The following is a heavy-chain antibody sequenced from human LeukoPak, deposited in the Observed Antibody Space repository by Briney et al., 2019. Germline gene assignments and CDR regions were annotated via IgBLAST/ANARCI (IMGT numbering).Heavy chain of an antibody. CDR2: IIPIFGTA. V-gene: IGHV1-69*13. J-gene: IGHJ5*02. CDR3: ARDRVAAALADWFDP. Sequence: SVKVSCKASGGTFSSYAISWVRQAPGQGLEWMGGIIPIFGTANYAQRFQGRVTITADESTSTAYMELSSLRSEDTAVYYCARDRVAAALADWFDPWGQGTLVTVSS. D-gene: IGHD6-13*01. CDR1: GGTFSSYA.